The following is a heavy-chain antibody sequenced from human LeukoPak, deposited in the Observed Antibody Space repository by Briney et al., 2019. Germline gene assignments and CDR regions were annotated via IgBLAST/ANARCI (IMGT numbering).Heavy chain of an antibody. CDR3: ARQRSVDY. CDR1: GFPFSIYA. CDR2: IKEDGSET. V-gene: IGHV3-7*05. D-gene: IGHD4-17*01. J-gene: IGHJ4*02. Sequence: GGSLRLSCAASGFPFSIYAMSWVRQAPGRGLEWVANIKEDGSETYYVDSVKGRFTISRDNAKNSLYLQMNSLRAEGTAVYYCARQRSVDYWGQGTLVTVSS.